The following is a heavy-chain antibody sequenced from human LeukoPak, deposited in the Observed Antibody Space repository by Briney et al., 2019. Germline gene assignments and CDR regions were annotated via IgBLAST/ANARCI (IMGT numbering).Heavy chain of an antibody. CDR3: AKGVYGD. V-gene: IGHV3-23*01. CDR1: GFTFSSYS. J-gene: IGHJ4*02. D-gene: IGHD2-8*01. CDR2: ISSASGST. Sequence: GGSLRLSCAASGFTFSSYSMNWVRQAPGKGLEWVSYISSASGSTYYADSVKGRFTISRGNSKNTLYLQMNSLRAEDTAVYYCAKGVYGDWGQGTLVTVSS.